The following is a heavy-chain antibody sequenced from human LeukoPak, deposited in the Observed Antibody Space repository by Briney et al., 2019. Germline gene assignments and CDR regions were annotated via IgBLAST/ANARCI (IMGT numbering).Heavy chain of an antibody. CDR1: GGTFSSYA. V-gene: IGHV1-69*05. CDR3: ATKIGLRFLEWLPFDY. J-gene: IGHJ4*02. D-gene: IGHD3-3*01. CDR2: IIPIFGTA. Sequence: ASVKVSCKASGGTFSSYAISWVRQAPGQGLEWMGGIIPIFGTANYAQKFQGRVTITTDESTSTAYMELSGLRSEDTAVYYCATKIGLRFLEWLPFDYWGQGTLVTVSS.